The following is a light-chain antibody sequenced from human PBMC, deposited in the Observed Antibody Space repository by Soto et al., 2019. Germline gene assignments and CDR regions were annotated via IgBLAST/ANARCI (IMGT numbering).Light chain of an antibody. CDR1: QSVSSSY. CDR2: GAS. CDR3: QQYGSSTGT. J-gene: IGKJ4*01. Sequence: EIVLTQSPGTLSLSPGERATLSCRASQSVSSSYLAWYQQKPGQAPRLLIYGASSRATGIPDRFSGSWSGTDFTLTISRLEPEDCAVYYCQQYGSSTGTFGGGTKVEIK. V-gene: IGKV3-20*01.